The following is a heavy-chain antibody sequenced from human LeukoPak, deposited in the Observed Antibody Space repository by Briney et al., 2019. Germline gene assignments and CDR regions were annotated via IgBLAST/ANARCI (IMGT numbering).Heavy chain of an antibody. V-gene: IGHV3-11*04. CDR1: GFIFSDYY. CDR2: ISSSGSTI. Sequence: GGSLRLSCAASGFIFSDYYMSWIRQAPGKGLEWVSYISSSGSTIHYADSVRGRFTISRDNAKNSLYLQMNSLRAEDTAVYYCARDNDLLRYFDWPLDYWGQGTLVTVSS. D-gene: IGHD3-9*01. J-gene: IGHJ4*02. CDR3: ARDNDLLRYFDWPLDY.